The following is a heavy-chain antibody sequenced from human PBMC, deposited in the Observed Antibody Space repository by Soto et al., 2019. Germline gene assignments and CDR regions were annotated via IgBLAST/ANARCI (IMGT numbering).Heavy chain of an antibody. CDR2: IKSKTEGGTT. J-gene: IGHJ6*03. V-gene: IGHV3-15*01. Sequence: PGGSLRLSCAASGFTFSNAWMSWVRQAPGKGLEWVGRIKSKTEGGTTDYAAPVKGGFTISRDDSKNTLYLQMNSLKTEDTAVYYCTTAPRITIFGVVIPDYYYYYMDVWGKGTTVTVSS. CDR3: TTAPRITIFGVVIPDYYYYYMDV. D-gene: IGHD3-3*01. CDR1: GFTFSNAW.